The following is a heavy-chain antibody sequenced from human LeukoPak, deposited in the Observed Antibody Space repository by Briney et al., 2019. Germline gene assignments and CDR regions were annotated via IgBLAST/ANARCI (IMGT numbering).Heavy chain of an antibody. CDR3: TRDFGSGVVVTAIVD. Sequence: GGSLRLSCAASGFTFSNYWMSWVRQAPGKGLEGVANIKPDGSEKYYVDSVKGRFTISRDNAKNSLFLQMNSLRAEDTATYYCTRDFGSGVVVTAIVDWGQGTLVTVSP. V-gene: IGHV3-7*01. CDR2: IKPDGSEK. CDR1: GFTFSNYW. D-gene: IGHD2-21*02. J-gene: IGHJ4*02.